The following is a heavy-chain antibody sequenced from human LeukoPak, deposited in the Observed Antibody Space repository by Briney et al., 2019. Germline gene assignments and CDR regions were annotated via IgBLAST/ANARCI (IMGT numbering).Heavy chain of an antibody. V-gene: IGHV3-23*01. CDR3: ARDHVYYDILTGLDAFDI. CDR2: ISAGGDTI. J-gene: IGHJ3*02. D-gene: IGHD3-9*01. CDR1: GFTFSSYA. Sequence: GGSLRLSCAASGFTFSSYAMSWVRQAPGKGPEWVSSISAGGDTIFYADSVKGRSTISRDNSKNTLYLQMNSLRAEDTAVYYCARDHVYYDILTGLDAFDIWGQGTMVTVSS.